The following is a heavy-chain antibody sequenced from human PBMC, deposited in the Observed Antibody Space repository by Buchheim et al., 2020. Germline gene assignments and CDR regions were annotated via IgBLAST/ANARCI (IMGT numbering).Heavy chain of an antibody. CDR3: ARAIGYCSSTSCYDVLYFDY. CDR2: IYHSGST. D-gene: IGHD2-2*01. Sequence: QVQLQESGPGLVKPSGTLSLTCAVSGGSISSSNWWSWVRQPPGKGLEWIGEIYHSGSTNYNPSLKSRVTISGDKSKNQFSPKLSSVTAADTAVYYCARAIGYCSSTSCYDVLYFDYWGQGTL. V-gene: IGHV4-4*02. CDR1: GGSISSSNW. J-gene: IGHJ4*02.